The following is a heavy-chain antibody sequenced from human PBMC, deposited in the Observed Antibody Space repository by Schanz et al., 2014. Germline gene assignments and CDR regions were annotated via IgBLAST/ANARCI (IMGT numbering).Heavy chain of an antibody. D-gene: IGHD4-17*01. CDR3: TKVPTVGR. V-gene: IGHV1-8*02. CDR1: GGTFSSYT. J-gene: IGHJ4*02. Sequence: QVQLVQSGAEVMKPGSSVKVSCKASGGTFSSYTINWVRQAPGQGLEWMGWMNSKTGNTGYAQRFQGRVTMARNASITTAYLELTSLRSADTAVYYCTKVPTVGRWGQGTLVTVSS. CDR2: MNSKTGNT.